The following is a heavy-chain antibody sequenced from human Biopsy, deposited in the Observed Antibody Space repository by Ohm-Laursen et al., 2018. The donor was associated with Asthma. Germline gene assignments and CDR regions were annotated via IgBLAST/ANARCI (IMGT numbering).Heavy chain of an antibody. Sequence: SSVKVSCKASGDSFSNYAISWVRQAPGQGLEWMGGLIPVLGTPGHAQMFEGRVTITADESTSTAYIELSSLSSEDTVVYYCARGYSGSDRIVYYYSGLEVWGQGTTVTVSS. CDR3: ARGYSGSDRIVYYYSGLEV. D-gene: IGHD5-12*01. CDR1: GDSFSNYA. CDR2: LIPVLGTP. V-gene: IGHV1-69*01. J-gene: IGHJ6*02.